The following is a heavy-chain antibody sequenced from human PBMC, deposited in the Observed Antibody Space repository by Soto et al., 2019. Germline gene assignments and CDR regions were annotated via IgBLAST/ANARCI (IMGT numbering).Heavy chain of an antibody. V-gene: IGHV3-30*18. Sequence: QVQLVESGGGVVQPGRSLRLSCAASGFTFSSYGMHWVRQAPGKGLEWVAVISYDGSNKYYADSVKGRFTISRDNSKNTLYLQMHSLRAEDTAVYYCAKDSGDYDPRLDYWGQGTLVTVSS. CDR2: ISYDGSNK. CDR3: AKDSGDYDPRLDY. J-gene: IGHJ4*02. CDR1: GFTFSSYG. D-gene: IGHD4-17*01.